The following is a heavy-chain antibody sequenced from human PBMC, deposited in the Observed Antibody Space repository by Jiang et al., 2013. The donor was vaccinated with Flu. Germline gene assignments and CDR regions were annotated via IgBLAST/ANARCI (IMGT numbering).Heavy chain of an antibody. D-gene: IGHD1-14*01. CDR2: IYWDDDK. CDR1: GFSLSTSGVG. CDR3: AHRGRKLGYDAFDI. Sequence: KPTQTLTLTCTFSGFSLSTSGVGVGWIRQPPGKALEWLALIYWDDDKRYSPSLKSRLTITKDTSKNQVVLTMTNVAPVDTATYYCAHRGRKLGYDAFDIWGQGTMVTVSS. J-gene: IGHJ3*02. V-gene: IGHV2-5*02.